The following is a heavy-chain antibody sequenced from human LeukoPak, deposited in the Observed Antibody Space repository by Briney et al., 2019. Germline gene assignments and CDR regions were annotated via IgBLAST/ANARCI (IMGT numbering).Heavy chain of an antibody. CDR1: GFTFSSYW. Sequence: GGSLRLSCAASGFTFSSYWMSWVRQAPGKGLEWVANIKQDGSGKYYVDSVKGRFTISRDNAKNSLYLQMNSLRAEDTAVYYCARFFVVGARYFDYWGQGTLVTVSS. D-gene: IGHD1-26*01. CDR2: IKQDGSGK. CDR3: ARFFVVGARYFDY. V-gene: IGHV3-7*01. J-gene: IGHJ4*02.